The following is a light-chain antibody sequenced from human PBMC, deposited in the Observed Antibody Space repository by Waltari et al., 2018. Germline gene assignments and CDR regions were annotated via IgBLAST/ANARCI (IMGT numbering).Light chain of an antibody. J-gene: IGLJ2*01. V-gene: IGLV3-1*01. CDR3: QTWDLIAVT. CDR1: NLGHNY. Sequence: SYEVTQPPSLSVSPGQTASLTSGENLGHNYTSWYQQRPGQSPLLVMHQNNVRPSGIPERFSGSSSGNTATLTISGTLSMDEAVYYCQTWDLIAVTFGGGTQLTVL. CDR2: QNN.